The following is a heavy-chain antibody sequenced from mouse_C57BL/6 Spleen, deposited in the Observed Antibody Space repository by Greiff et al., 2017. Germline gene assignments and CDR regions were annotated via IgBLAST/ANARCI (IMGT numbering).Heavy chain of an antibody. J-gene: IGHJ3*01. Sequence: QVQLQQSGPELVKPGASVKISCKASGYAFSSSWMNWVKQRPGKGLEWIGRIYPGDGDTNYNGKFKGKATLTADKSSSTAYMQLSSLTSEDSAVYFCARARSSGPAWFADWGQGTLVTVSA. CDR2: IYPGDGDT. D-gene: IGHD3-2*02. CDR3: ARARSSGPAWFAD. V-gene: IGHV1-82*01. CDR1: GYAFSSSW.